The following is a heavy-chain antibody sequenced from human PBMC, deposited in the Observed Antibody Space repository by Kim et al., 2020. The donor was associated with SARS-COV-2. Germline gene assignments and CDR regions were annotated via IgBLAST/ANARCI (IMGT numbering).Heavy chain of an antibody. J-gene: IGHJ4*02. CDR1: GGSISSYY. D-gene: IGHD2-15*01. V-gene: IGHV4-59*01. Sequence: SETLSLTCNVSGGSISSYYWSWIRQPPGKGLDWIGYIYYSGSTNYSPSLKSRVTMSVDTSKNQFSLKLSSVTAADTGVYYCARSDGYTFDCWGQGTLVT. CDR2: IYYSGST. CDR3: ARSDGYTFDC.